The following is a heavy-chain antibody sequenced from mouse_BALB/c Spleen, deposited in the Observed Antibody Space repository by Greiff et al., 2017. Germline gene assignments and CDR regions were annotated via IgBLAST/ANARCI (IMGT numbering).Heavy chain of an antibody. V-gene: IGHV5-6-5*01. CDR2: ISSGGST. J-gene: IGHJ4*01. CDR1: GFTFSSYA. CDR3: ARTYYRYAMDY. Sequence: DVMLVESGGGLVKPGGSLKLSCAASGFTFSSYAMSWVRQTPEKRLEWVASISSGGSTYYPDSVKGRFTISRDNARNILYLQMSSLRSEDTAMYYCARTYYRYAMDYWGQGTSVTVSS. D-gene: IGHD2-14*01.